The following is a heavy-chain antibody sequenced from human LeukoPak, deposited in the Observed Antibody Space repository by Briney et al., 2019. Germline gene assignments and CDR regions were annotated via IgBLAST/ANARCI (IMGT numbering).Heavy chain of an antibody. V-gene: IGHV4-30-4*01. CDR1: GGSISSGDYY. CDR2: IYYSGST. Sequence: PSETLSLTCTVSGGSISSGDYYWRWIRQPPGKGLEWIGYIYYSGSTYYNPSLKSRVTISVDTSKNQFSLKLSSVTAADTAVYYCASSNPYRSSWSPLDYWGQGTLVTVSS. J-gene: IGHJ4*02. D-gene: IGHD6-13*01. CDR3: ASSNPYRSSWSPLDY.